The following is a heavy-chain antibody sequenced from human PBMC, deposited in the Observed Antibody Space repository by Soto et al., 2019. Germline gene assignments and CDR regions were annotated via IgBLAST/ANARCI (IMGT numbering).Heavy chain of an antibody. V-gene: IGHV1-69*01. CDR1: GGTFSSYA. D-gene: IGHD5-18*01. J-gene: IGHJ4*02. CDR3: ARGLGYSYGAPGVYFDY. CDR2: IIPIFGTA. Sequence: QVQLVQSGAEVKKPGSSVKVSCKASGGTFSSYAISWVRQAPGQGLEWMGGIIPIFGTANYAQKFQGRVTITADESTSTAYMELSSLRSEDTAVHYCARGLGYSYGAPGVYFDYWGQGTLVTVSS.